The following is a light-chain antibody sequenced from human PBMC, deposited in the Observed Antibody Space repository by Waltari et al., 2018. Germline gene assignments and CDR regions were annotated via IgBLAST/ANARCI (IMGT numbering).Light chain of an antibody. V-gene: IGLV1-44*01. CDR2: SDH. CDR1: SSNIGKNS. Sequence: QSVLTQPPSASGTPGQSVTMSCSGSSSNIGKNSVNWYQQVPGTAPKLLIYSDHQRPSGVPARFFGSKSDTSASLAISGFQSDDEADYYCATWDDSLKGWVFGGGTKLTVL. J-gene: IGLJ3*02. CDR3: ATWDDSLKGWV.